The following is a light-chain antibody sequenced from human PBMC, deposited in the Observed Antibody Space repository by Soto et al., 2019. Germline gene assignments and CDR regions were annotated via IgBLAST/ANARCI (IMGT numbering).Light chain of an antibody. CDR2: EVN. Sequence: QSALSQPASMSGSPGQSITIPCTGASSDIGLYNYVSWYQHHPGKAPKLLISEVNVRPSGLSDRFSASKAGNTASLTISGLQPEDEAYYYCSSLSTTSTPIVFGSGTKLTLL. V-gene: IGLV2-14*01. J-gene: IGLJ1*01. CDR3: SSLSTTSTPIV. CDR1: SSDIGLYNY.